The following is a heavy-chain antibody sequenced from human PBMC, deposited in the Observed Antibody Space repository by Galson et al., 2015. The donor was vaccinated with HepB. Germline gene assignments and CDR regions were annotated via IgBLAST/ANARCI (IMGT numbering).Heavy chain of an antibody. D-gene: IGHD5-24*01. V-gene: IGHV3-48*03. Sequence: SLRLSCAASGFTFDTYEMNWVRQAPGKGLEWVSYISETGSTTYYADSVKGRFTISRDNAENSLYLQMNSLRAEDTAVYYCARDKLGRDGYNLVDYWGQGTLVTVSS. CDR1: GFTFDTYE. CDR2: ISETGSTT. CDR3: ARDKLGRDGYNLVDY. J-gene: IGHJ4*02.